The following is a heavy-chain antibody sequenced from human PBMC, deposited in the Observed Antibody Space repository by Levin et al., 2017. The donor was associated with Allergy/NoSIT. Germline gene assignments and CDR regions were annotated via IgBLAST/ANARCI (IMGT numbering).Heavy chain of an antibody. J-gene: IGHJ4*02. Sequence: SQTLSLTCTVSGGSISSGGYYWSWIRQHPGKGLEWIGYIYYSGSTYYNPSLKSRVTISVDTSKNQFSLKLSSVTAADTAVYYCASMLAESGSYSPHFDYWGQGTLVTVSS. CDR1: GGSISSGGYY. D-gene: IGHD1-26*01. V-gene: IGHV4-31*03. CDR3: ASMLAESGSYSPHFDY. CDR2: IYYSGST.